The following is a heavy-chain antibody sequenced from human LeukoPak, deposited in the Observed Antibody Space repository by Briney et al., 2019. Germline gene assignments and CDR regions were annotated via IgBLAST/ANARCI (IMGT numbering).Heavy chain of an antibody. Sequence: SETLSLTCTVSGASINNYYWSWIRQPPGKGLEWIGYIYFTGNTNYNPSLNSRVTMSVDTSKSQFSSKSQFSLSLSSVTAADTAVYYCARSILRFLEWKQPTDYWGQGTLVTVSS. CDR2: IYFTGNT. J-gene: IGHJ4*02. V-gene: IGHV4-59*08. CDR3: ARSILRFLEWKQPTDY. D-gene: IGHD3-3*01. CDR1: GASINNYY.